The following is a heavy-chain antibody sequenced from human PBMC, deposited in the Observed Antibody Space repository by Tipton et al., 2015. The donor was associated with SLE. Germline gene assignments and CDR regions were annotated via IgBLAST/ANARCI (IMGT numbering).Heavy chain of an antibody. CDR3: AREMGVGAAAFDI. CDR1: GFTFSSYE. CDR2: IDTAGNT. V-gene: IGHV3-13*01. J-gene: IGHJ3*02. Sequence: QLVQSGGGVVQPGGSLRLSCADSGFTFSSYEMHWVRQVTGKGLEWVSAIDTAGNTYYPASVKGRFTISRENVKSSFYLQMNSLKAEDTAVYYCAREMGVGAAAFDIWGQGTMVTVSS. D-gene: IGHD1-26*01.